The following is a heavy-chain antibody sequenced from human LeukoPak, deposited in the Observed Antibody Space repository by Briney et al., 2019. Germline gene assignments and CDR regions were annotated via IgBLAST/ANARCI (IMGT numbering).Heavy chain of an antibody. Sequence: SQTLSLTCTVSGDSISSVNYYWSWIRQPPGKGLERIGYISYSGTTYYSASLKSRVTISRDTSKNQFSLNLSSVSAADTAVYYCARRMATTGRYYFDYWGQGTLVTVSS. D-gene: IGHD1-1*01. J-gene: IGHJ4*02. V-gene: IGHV4-30-4*01. CDR1: GDSISSVNYY. CDR2: ISYSGTT. CDR3: ARRMATTGRYYFDY.